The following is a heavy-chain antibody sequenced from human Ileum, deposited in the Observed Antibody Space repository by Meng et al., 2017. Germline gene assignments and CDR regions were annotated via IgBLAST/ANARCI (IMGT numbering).Heavy chain of an antibody. CDR1: GGSISTSDW. CDR3: AREWSGSYRHFDY. D-gene: IGHD1-26*01. J-gene: IGHJ4*02. Sequence: RLQEPGPGRLKPSGTRSLTCAVSGGSISTSDWWSWVRQPPGKGLEWIGEIHHSGSTNYNPSLKSRVTISVDKSKNQFSLKLNSVTAADTAVYYCAREWSGSYRHFDYWGQGTLVTVSS. CDR2: IHHSGST. V-gene: IGHV4-4*02.